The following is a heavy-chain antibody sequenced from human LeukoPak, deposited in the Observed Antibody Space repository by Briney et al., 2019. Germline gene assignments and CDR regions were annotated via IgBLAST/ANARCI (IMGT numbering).Heavy chain of an antibody. V-gene: IGHV4-4*02. CDR2: IYHSGST. J-gene: IGHJ4*02. CDR1: GGSISSSNS. CDR3: ARRSDYYDSSGYYSH. Sequence: SGTLSLTCAVSGGSISSSNSWSWVRQPPGKGLEWIGGIYHSGSTNYNPSLKSRVTISVDKSKNQFSLKLSSVTAADTAVYYCARRSDYYDSSGYYSHWGQGTLVTVSS. D-gene: IGHD3-22*01.